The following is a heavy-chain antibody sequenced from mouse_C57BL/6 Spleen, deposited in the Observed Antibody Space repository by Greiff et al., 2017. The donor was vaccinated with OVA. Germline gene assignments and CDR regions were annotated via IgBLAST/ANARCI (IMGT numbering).Heavy chain of an antibody. D-gene: IGHD1-1*01. CDR2: IDPSDSYN. J-gene: IGHJ4*01. Sequence: VQLQQPGAELVMPGASVKLSCTASGYTFTSYWMHWVKQRPGQGLEWIGEIDPSDSYNNYNHKFKGKSTLTVNNSSSTANMQLSSLTSEDSAVYNDARSYYGSSFYDAIAYWGQGTSVTVSS. CDR1: GYTFTSYW. V-gene: IGHV1-69*01. CDR3: ARSYYGSSFYDAIAY.